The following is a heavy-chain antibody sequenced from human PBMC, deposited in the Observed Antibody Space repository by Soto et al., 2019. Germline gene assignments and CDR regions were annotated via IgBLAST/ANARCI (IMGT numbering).Heavy chain of an antibody. Sequence: SETLSLTCTVSGGSISSGDYYWSWIRQPPGKGLEWIGYIYYSGSTYYNPSLKSRVTISVDTSKNQFSLKLSSVTAADTAVYYCARTYYDFWSGYYWFDPWGQGTLVTVSS. D-gene: IGHD3-3*01. J-gene: IGHJ5*02. CDR2: IYYSGST. V-gene: IGHV4-30-4*01. CDR3: ARTYYDFWSGYYWFDP. CDR1: GGSISSGDYY.